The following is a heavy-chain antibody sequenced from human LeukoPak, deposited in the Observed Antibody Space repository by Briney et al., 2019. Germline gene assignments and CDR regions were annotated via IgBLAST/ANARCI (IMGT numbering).Heavy chain of an antibody. J-gene: IGHJ5*02. CDR1: GGTFSSYA. D-gene: IGHD3-10*01. Sequence: ASVKVSCKAPGGTFSSYAISWVRQAPGQGLEWMGGIIPIFGTANYAQKFQGRVTMTEDTSTDTAYMELSSLRSEDTAVYYCAREGSGRRNWFDPWGQGTLVTVSS. V-gene: IGHV1-69*06. CDR3: AREGSGRRNWFDP. CDR2: IIPIFGTA.